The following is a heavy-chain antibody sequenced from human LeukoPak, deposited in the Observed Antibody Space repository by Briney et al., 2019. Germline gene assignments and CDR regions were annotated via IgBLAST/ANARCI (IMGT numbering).Heavy chain of an antibody. V-gene: IGHV4-39*07. Sequence: SETLSLTCTVSDDSISSTNFYWVWIRQPPGKGLESIGSVHYSGGTYYNPSLKSRVTMSIDSSKRQFSLRLTSVTAADTALYYCARELRYDNSDSGAFWGQGTVVTVSS. CDR2: VHYSGGT. D-gene: IGHD3-22*01. CDR3: ARELRYDNSDSGAF. CDR1: DDSISSTNFY. J-gene: IGHJ3*01.